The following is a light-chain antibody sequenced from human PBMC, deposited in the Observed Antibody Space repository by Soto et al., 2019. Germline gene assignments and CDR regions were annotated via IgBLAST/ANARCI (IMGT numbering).Light chain of an antibody. J-gene: IGKJ5*01. CDR3: QKYNDWPPIT. Sequence: EIVLTQSPGTLPLSPGERATPSYRASQSVSCSYLAWYQQKPGQAPRLLIYGASSRATGIPDRFSGSGSGTDFTLTISRLEPEDLAVYYCQKYNDWPPITVGQGTRREIK. V-gene: IGKV3-20*01. CDR2: GAS. CDR1: QSVSCSY.